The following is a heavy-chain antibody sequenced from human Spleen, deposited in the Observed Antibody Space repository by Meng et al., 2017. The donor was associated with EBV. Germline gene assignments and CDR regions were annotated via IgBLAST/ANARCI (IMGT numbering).Heavy chain of an antibody. D-gene: IGHD3-10*01. J-gene: IGHJ5*02. CDR3: ARGRSDNWFDP. Sequence: QVQLEQSGSELKEPXASVKISCKASGYTFSRHAMSWVRQAPGQGLEWMGWINTNTGTPTYAQGFTGRFVFSLDTSVSTAYLQISSLKTEDTATYYCARGRSDNWFDPGGQGTLVTVSS. CDR1: GYTFSRHA. CDR2: INTNTGTP. V-gene: IGHV7-4-1*02.